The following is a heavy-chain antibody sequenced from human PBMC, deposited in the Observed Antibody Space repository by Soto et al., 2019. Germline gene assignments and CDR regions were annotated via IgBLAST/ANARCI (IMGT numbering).Heavy chain of an antibody. V-gene: IGHV3-33*01. Sequence: HPGGSLRLSCAASGFTFSSYGMHWVRQAPGKGLEWVAVIWYDGSNKYYADSVKGRFTISRDNSKNTLYLQMNSLRAEDTAVYYCAREKKGDYGPYYYYGMDVWGQGTTVTVSS. J-gene: IGHJ6*02. CDR3: AREKKGDYGPYYYYGMDV. CDR2: IWYDGSNK. D-gene: IGHD4-17*01. CDR1: GFTFSSYG.